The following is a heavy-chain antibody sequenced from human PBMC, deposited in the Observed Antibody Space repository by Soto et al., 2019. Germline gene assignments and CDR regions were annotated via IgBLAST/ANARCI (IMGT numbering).Heavy chain of an antibody. D-gene: IGHD4-17*01. J-gene: IGHJ5*02. V-gene: IGHV4-59*05. CDR2: IYYSGST. CDR1: GGSISSYY. CDR3: ARHRRRLRWYDFDP. Sequence: SETLSLTCTVSGGSISSYYWSWIRQPPGKGLEWIGSIYYSGSTYYNPSLKSRVTISVDTSKNQFSLKLSSVTAADTAVYYCARHRRRLRWYDFDPWGQGTLVTVSS.